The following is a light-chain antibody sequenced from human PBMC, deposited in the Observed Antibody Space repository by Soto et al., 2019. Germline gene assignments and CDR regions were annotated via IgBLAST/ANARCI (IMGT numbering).Light chain of an antibody. CDR2: AAS. V-gene: IGKV1-39*01. CDR1: QSISSY. CDR3: QQSYSTLLT. Sequence: DIQMTQSPSSLSASVGDRVTIACRASQSISSYLNWYQHKPGKAPKLLIYAASSLQSGVPSRFSGSGSGTDFILSISSLHPEDFAIYYCQQSYSTLLTFGQGTKMEIK. J-gene: IGKJ1*01.